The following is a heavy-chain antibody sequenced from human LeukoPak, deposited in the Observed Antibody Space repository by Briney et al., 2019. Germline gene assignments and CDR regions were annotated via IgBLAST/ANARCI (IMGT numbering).Heavy chain of an antibody. Sequence: PVGSLRLSCAASGFTFSSYAMSWVRQAPGEGLEWVSPISGSGGSTYYADSVKGRFTISRDNSKNTLYLQMNSLRAEDTAVYYCAKPGDKRYYYYYYMDVWGKGTPVTVSS. CDR1: GFTFSSYA. D-gene: IGHD7-27*01. CDR2: ISGSGGST. J-gene: IGHJ6*03. V-gene: IGHV3-23*01. CDR3: AKPGDKRYYYYYYMDV.